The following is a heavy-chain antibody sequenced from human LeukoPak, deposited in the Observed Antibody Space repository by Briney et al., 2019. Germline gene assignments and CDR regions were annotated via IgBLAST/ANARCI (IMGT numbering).Heavy chain of an antibody. J-gene: IGHJ6*02. CDR3: ARGQSSYFAMDV. V-gene: IGHV6-1*01. D-gene: IGHD5-24*01. Sequence: LSQTLALTCAISGDSVSRNSAAWNWIRQSPSRGLEWLGRTHYTSKWNNDYAVSVKSRITINPDTSKNQFSLHLNSVTPEDTAVYYCARGQSSYFAMDVWGQGTTVTVSS. CDR2: THYTSKWNN. CDR1: GDSVSRNSAA.